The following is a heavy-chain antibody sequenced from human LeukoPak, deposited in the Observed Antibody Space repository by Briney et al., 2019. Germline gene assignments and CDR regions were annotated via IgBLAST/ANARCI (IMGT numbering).Heavy chain of an antibody. CDR3: ASGARDYYDSSGSRSWFDP. Sequence: SETLSLTCAVYGGSFSGYYWSWIRQPPGKGLEWIGEINHSGSTNYNPSLKSRVTISVDTSKNQFSLRLSSVTAADTAVYYCASGARDYYDSSGSRSWFDPWGQGTLVTVSS. CDR1: GGSFSGYY. J-gene: IGHJ5*02. V-gene: IGHV4-34*01. D-gene: IGHD3-22*01. CDR2: INHSGST.